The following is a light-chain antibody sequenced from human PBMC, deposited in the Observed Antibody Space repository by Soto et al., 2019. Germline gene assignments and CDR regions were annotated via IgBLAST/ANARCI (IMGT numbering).Light chain of an antibody. CDR3: QQYDVSPIT. V-gene: IGKV3-20*01. Sequence: EIVLTQSPATLSLSPGERVTLSCRASQSVSTTLAWYQQKPGQAPRLLIYGASSRATGIPDRFSGSGSGTDFTLTITRLEPEDFAVYFCQQYDVSPITFGLGTRLEI. CDR1: QSVSTT. J-gene: IGKJ5*01. CDR2: GAS.